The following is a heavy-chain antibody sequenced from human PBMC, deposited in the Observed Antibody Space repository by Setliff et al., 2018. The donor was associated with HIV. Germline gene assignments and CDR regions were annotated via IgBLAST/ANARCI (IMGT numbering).Heavy chain of an antibody. CDR1: GGSISRDVYF. CDR2: IHYSGRT. Sequence: SETLSLTCSVSGGSISRDVYFWTWIRQHPGKGLEWIGYIHYSGRTFYNPSLESRVTLSVDTSKNQFSLMLTSVTGADTAVYYCAREVRDSVVPHMFFHYWGQGTLVTVSS. J-gene: IGHJ4*02. V-gene: IGHV4-31*03. D-gene: IGHD3-10*02. CDR3: AREVRDSVVPHMFFHY.